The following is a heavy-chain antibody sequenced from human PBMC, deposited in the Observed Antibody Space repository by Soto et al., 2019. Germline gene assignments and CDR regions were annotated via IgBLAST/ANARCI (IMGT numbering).Heavy chain of an antibody. J-gene: IGHJ6*02. D-gene: IGHD2-2*01. CDR1: GFTFSDNA. Sequence: GGSLRLSCGASGFTFSDNAMTWVRQAPGKGLEWVSSISDDGDSTYYADSVKGRFAVSRDNSKNTLFLHMNSLGAEDTAVYYCAKSLSTAVSYGLDVWGQGTSVTVSS. V-gene: IGHV3-23*01. CDR2: ISDDGDST. CDR3: AKSLSTAVSYGLDV.